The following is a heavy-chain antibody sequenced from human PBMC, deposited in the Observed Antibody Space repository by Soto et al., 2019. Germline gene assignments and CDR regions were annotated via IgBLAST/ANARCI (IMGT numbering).Heavy chain of an antibody. CDR3: AGGPGWESEL. CDR1: GLTLGDYW. J-gene: IGHJ4*02. CDR2: IKKDGSEK. D-gene: IGHD6-19*01. V-gene: IGHV3-7*02. Sequence: EVQLVESGGGLVQPGAPLRLSCAASGLTLGDYWMNWVRQAPGKGMEWVANIKKDGSEKNDVDAVKGRFTISRDTAKHPSYIPMTSHRAEDPAVYYFAGGPGWESELWGQGS.